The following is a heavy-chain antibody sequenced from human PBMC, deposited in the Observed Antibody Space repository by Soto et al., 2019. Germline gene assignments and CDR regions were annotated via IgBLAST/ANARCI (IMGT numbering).Heavy chain of an antibody. CDR3: TRWLDDAHYYYGMDV. J-gene: IGHJ6*02. D-gene: IGHD3-22*01. CDR1: GFTFGDYA. CDR2: IRSKAYGGTT. Sequence: PGGSLRLSCTASGFTFGDYAMSWFRQAPGKGLEWVGFIRSKAYGGTTEYAASVKGRFTISRDDSKSIAYLQMNSLKTEDTAVYYCTRWLDDAHYYYGMDVWGQGTTVTVSS. V-gene: IGHV3-49*03.